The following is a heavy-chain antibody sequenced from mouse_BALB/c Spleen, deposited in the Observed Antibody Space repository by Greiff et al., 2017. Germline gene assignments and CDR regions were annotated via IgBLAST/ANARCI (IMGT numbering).Heavy chain of an antibody. CDR2: INSNGGST. J-gene: IGHJ1*01. D-gene: IGHD1-1*01. V-gene: IGHV5-6-3*01. CDR1: GFTFSSYG. Sequence: DVQLVESGGGLVQPGGSLKLSCAASGFTFSSYGMSWVRQTPDKRLELVATINSNGGSTYYPDSVKGRFTISRDNAKNTLYLQMSSLKSEDTAMYYCARDGYYYGSSYWYFDVWGAGTTVTVSS. CDR3: ARDGYYYGSSYWYFDV.